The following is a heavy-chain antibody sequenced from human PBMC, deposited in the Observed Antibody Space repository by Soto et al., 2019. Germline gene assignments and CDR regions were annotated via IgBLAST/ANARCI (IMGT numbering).Heavy chain of an antibody. V-gene: IGHV1-69*06. CDR1: GGTFSSYA. CDR3: ARVGYCSSTSCPHHNWFDP. D-gene: IGHD2-2*03. CDR2: IIPIFGTA. Sequence: QVQLVQSGAEVKKPGSSVKVSCTASGGTFSSYAISWFLQAPGQGLEWMGGIIPIFGTANYAQKFQGRVTITADKSTSTSYMERSSLRSEDTAVYYCARVGYCSSTSCPHHNWFDPWGQGTLVTVSS. J-gene: IGHJ5*02.